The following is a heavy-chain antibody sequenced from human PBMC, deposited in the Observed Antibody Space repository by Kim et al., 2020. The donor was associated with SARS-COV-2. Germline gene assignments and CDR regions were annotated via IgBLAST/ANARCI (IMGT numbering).Heavy chain of an antibody. J-gene: IGHJ4*02. CDR2: IWYDGGNK. CDR1: GFTFSSYG. CDR3: AKDSYSYGYYFDY. D-gene: IGHD5-18*01. V-gene: IGHV3-33*06. Sequence: GGSLRLSCAASGFTFSSYGMHWVRQAPGKGLEWVAVIWYDGGNKYYADSVKGRFTISRDNSKNTLYLQMNSLRAEDTAVYYCAKDSYSYGYYFDYWGQGTMVTVSS.